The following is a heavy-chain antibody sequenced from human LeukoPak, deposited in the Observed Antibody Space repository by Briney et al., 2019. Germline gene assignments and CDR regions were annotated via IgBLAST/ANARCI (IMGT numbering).Heavy chain of an antibody. CDR1: GGSINSSSYY. J-gene: IGHJ4*02. V-gene: IGHV4-39*01. D-gene: IGHD5/OR15-5a*01. Sequence: SETLSLTCIVSGGSINSSSYYWGWIRQPPGKGLEWIGNIYHSGITYYNHFNSSLKSRVTISIDTSKNQFSLRLTSVTAADTAVYFCATLVSTRYYFDYWGQGTLVTVSS. CDR2: IYHSGIT. CDR3: ATLVSTRYYFDY.